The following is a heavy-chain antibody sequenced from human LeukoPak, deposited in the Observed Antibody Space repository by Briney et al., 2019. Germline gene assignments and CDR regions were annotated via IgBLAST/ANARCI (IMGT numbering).Heavy chain of an antibody. CDR3: AKGDYYGSGSYVFYYYYYGMDV. J-gene: IGHJ6*02. CDR2: ISWNSGSI. V-gene: IGHV3-9*01. Sequence: GGSLRLSCAAFGFTFDDYAMHWVRQAPGKGLEWVSGISWNSGSIGYADSVKGRFTISRDNAKNSLYLQMNSLRAEDTALYYCAKGDYYGSGSYVFYYYYYGMDVWGQGTTVTVSS. D-gene: IGHD3-10*01. CDR1: GFTFDDYA.